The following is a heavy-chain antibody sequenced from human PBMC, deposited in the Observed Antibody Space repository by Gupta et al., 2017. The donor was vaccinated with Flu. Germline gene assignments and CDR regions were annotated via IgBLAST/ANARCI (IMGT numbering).Heavy chain of an antibody. CDR1: GFTFRNAG. V-gene: IGHV3-15*01. CDR2: IKSKTDGGTT. J-gene: IGHJ4*02. CDR3: TTDVDYVWGSYPPY. Sequence: EVQLVESGGGLVKSGGALRLSCAASGFTFRNAGTSVVGQDPVKGLEGVGRIKSKTDGGTTDYAAPGKGRFTMSRDDSKNPRYLQMNSLKTEDTAVYYCTTDVDYVWGSYPPYWGQGTLVTVSS. D-gene: IGHD3-16*02.